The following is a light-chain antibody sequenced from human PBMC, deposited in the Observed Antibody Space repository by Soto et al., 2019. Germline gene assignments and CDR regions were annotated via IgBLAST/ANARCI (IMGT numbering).Light chain of an antibody. V-gene: IGKV1-39*01. J-gene: IGKJ4*01. CDR3: QQSYSTPLT. Sequence: DIQMTQSPSSLSASVGDRVTITCRASQSIRSYLNWYQQKPGKAPKILIYAASSLQSGDPSRFSGSGSWTYFTLTISSLQPEDFATYYCQQSYSTPLTFGGGTKVDIK. CDR1: QSIRSY. CDR2: AAS.